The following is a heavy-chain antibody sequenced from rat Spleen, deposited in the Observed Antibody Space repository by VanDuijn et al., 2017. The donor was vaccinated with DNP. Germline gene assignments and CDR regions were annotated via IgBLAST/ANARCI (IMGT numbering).Heavy chain of an antibody. J-gene: IGHJ2*01. V-gene: IGHV4-2*01. CDR3: SRDGLRASDY. D-gene: IGHD1-6*01. Sequence: EVKLVESGGGLVQPGRSLKLSCAASGFNFNDYWMGWVRQAPGKGLEWIGEINEDSGTINYTPSLKDKFTISRDNAQNTLYLQMSKLGSEDSAIYYCSRDGLRASDYWGQGVLVTVSS. CDR1: GFNFNDYW. CDR2: INEDSGTI.